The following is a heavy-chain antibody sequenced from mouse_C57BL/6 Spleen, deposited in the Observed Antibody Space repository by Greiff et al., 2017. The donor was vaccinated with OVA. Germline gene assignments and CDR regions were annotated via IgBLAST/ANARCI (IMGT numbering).Heavy chain of an antibody. CDR2: INPTPGGT. V-gene: IGHV1-18*01. J-gene: IGHJ2*01. Sequence: VQLQQSGPELVKPGASVKIPCKASGYTFTDYHMDWVKPSHGQRLEWIGAINPTPGGTIYNQKFKGKATLTVDKTTRTAYMELRSLTSEDTAVYYCARERKTGTLDYWGQGTTLTVSS. D-gene: IGHD4-1*01. CDR3: ARERKTGTLDY. CDR1: GYTFTDYH.